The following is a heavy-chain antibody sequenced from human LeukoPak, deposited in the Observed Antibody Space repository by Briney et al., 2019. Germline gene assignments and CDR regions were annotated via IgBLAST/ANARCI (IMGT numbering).Heavy chain of an antibody. CDR3: ARGPTELTGADY. CDR1: GFTFSSYS. Sequence: GGSLRLSCAASGFTFSSYSMNWVRQAPGKGLEWVSSISSSSSYVYYADSVKGRFTISRDNAKNSLYQQMNSLRAEDTAVYYCARGPTELTGADYWGQGTLVTVSS. CDR2: ISSSSSYV. V-gene: IGHV3-21*01. D-gene: IGHD1-14*01. J-gene: IGHJ4*02.